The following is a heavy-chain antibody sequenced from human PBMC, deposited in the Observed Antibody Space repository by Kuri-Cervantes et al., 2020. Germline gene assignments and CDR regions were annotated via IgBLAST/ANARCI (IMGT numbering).Heavy chain of an antibody. CDR3: ARQVPWFSSAWNYYMDV. CDR1: GGSFSGYY. CDR2: INHSGST. J-gene: IGHJ6*03. V-gene: IGHV4-34*01. D-gene: IGHD6-19*01. Sequence: SETLSLTCAVYGGSFSGYYWRWIRQPPGKGLEWIGEINHSGSTNYNTSLKSRVTISVDTSKKQFSLKLSSVTATDKAVYFCARQVPWFSSAWNYYMDVWGKGTTVTVSS.